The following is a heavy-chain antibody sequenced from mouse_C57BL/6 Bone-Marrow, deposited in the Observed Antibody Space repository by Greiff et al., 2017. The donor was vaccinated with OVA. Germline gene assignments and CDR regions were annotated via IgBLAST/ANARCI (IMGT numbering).Heavy chain of an antibody. CDR2: IYPGNGDT. CDR1: GYAFSNSW. V-gene: IGHV1-82*01. CDR3: ARTSPYYGSCDGYFDF. Sequence: QVQLQQSGPELVKPGASVKISCKASGYAFSNSWMNWVKQRPGKGLEWIGRIYPGNGDTKYNGKFKGKATLTADKSSSTAYMQLSRLTSKDSAVYFSARTSPYYGSCDGYFDFWGRETRITVSS. D-gene: IGHD1-1*01. J-gene: IGHJ1*03.